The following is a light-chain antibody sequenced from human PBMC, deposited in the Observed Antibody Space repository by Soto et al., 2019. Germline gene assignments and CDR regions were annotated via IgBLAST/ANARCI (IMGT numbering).Light chain of an antibody. Sequence: SYELTQPPSVSVAPGQTARIPCGGDNIGTKSVHWYQQKPGQAPVMVVYDDSDRPSGIPDRFSGSKSGTSASLAISGLRSEDEADYYCAAWDDSLSGWVFGGGTKVTVL. V-gene: IGLV3-21*02. CDR3: AAWDDSLSGWV. J-gene: IGLJ3*02. CDR1: NIGTKS. CDR2: DDS.